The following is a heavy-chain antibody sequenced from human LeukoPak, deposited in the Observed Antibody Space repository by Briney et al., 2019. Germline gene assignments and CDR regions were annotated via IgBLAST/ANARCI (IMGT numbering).Heavy chain of an antibody. D-gene: IGHD3-10*01. J-gene: IGHJ4*02. Sequence: SETLSLTCAVYGGSFSGYYWSWIRQPPGKGLEWIGEINHSGSTNYNPSLKSRVTTSVDTSMNQFSLKLSSVTAADTAVYYCARGRTMVRGVTPFDYWGQGTLVTVSS. CDR3: ARGRTMVRGVTPFDY. CDR1: GGSFSGYY. CDR2: INHSGST. V-gene: IGHV4-34*01.